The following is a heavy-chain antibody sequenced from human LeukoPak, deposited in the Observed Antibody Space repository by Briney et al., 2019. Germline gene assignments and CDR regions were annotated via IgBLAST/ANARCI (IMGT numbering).Heavy chain of an antibody. V-gene: IGHV1-8*01. D-gene: IGHD3-10*01. Sequence: GASVKVSCKASGYTFTSYDINWVRQAAGQGLEWMGWMNPNSGNTGYAQKFQGRVTMTRNTSISTAYMELSSLRSEDTAVYYCARGDVLLWFGDKWGQGTLVTVSS. J-gene: IGHJ4*02. CDR3: ARGDVLLWFGDK. CDR2: MNPNSGNT. CDR1: GYTFTSYD.